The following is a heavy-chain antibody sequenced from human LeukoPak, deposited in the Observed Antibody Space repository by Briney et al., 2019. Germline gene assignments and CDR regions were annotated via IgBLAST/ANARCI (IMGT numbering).Heavy chain of an antibody. J-gene: IGHJ4*02. CDR2: IYYSGST. CDR3: ARLVGSSGSFDY. CDR1: GGSISSSSYY. V-gene: IGHV4-39*01. D-gene: IGHD6-19*01. Sequence: PSETLSLTCTMSGGSISSSSYYWGWIRRPPGKRLEWIGSIYYSGSTYYNPSLKSRLTISVDTSKTQFSLNLSSVTAADTAVYYCARLVGSSGSFDYWAQGTLVTVSS.